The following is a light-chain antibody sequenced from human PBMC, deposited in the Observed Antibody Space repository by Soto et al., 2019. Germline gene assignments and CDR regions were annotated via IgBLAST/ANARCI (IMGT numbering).Light chain of an antibody. V-gene: IGKV1-9*01. CDR1: QGISNF. CDR2: AAS. Sequence: DIQLTQSPSFLSASVGDRVTITCRARQGISNFLAWYQQKPGKAPKLLIYAASTLQSGVPSRFSGSGSGTEFTLTISSLQPDDFATYYCQHYNSYSEAFGQGTKVDIK. CDR3: QHYNSYSEA. J-gene: IGKJ1*01.